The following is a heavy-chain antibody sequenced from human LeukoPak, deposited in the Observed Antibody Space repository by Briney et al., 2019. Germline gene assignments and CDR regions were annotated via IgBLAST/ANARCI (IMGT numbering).Heavy chain of an antibody. CDR3: ARDRIATAVDLRTWFDP. Sequence: SRTLSLTCSVSGGSITTYYWSWIRQAPGKGLEWIGYIEDSENTNYNPSLKSRVTMSVDTSKNQFSLKLSSVTAADTAVYYCARDRIATAVDLRTWFDPWGQGTLVTVSS. CDR2: IEDSENT. CDR1: GGSITTYY. D-gene: IGHD6-13*01. J-gene: IGHJ5*02. V-gene: IGHV4-59*12.